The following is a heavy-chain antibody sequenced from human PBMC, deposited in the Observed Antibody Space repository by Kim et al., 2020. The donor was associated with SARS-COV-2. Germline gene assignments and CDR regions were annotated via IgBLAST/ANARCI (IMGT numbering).Heavy chain of an antibody. D-gene: IGHD2-21*01. CDR3: ARDGHIVVVIAIAPSYYGMDG. J-gene: IGHJ6*02. V-gene: IGHV3-30*04. CDR1: GFTFSSYA. CDR2: ISYDGSDK. Sequence: GGSLRLSCAASGFTFSSYAMHWVRQAPGKGLEWVAVISYDGSDKYYVDSVKGRFTISRDNSKNTLYLQMNSLRAEDTAVYYCARDGHIVVVIAIAPSYYGMDGWGQGTTVTVSS.